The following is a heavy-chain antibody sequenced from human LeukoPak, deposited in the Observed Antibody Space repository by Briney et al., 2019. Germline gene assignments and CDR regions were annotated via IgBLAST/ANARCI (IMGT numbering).Heavy chain of an antibody. CDR3: ARDPSNTSGYYAYLDY. CDR1: GYTFTSHG. J-gene: IGHJ4*02. V-gene: IGHV1-18*01. D-gene: IGHD6-19*01. CDR2: ISAYNGDT. Sequence: GASVKVSCKASGYTFTSHGISWVRQAPGQGLEWIGWISAYNGDTKYAQKTQGRVTMTTDASTSTAYMEVRSLRSDDTAVYYCARDPSNTSGYYAYLDYWGQGTLVTVSS.